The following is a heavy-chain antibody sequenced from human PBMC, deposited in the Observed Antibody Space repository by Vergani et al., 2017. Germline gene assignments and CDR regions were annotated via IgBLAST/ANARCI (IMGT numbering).Heavy chain of an antibody. V-gene: IGHV3-21*01. Sequence: EVQLVESGGGLVKPGGSLRLSCAASGFTFSSYSMNWVRQAPGKGLEWVSSISSGSSYKYYADSVKGRFTISRDNAKNSLYMQMNSLRGEDTAVYYCARRLEWLLGAFDIWGQGTMVTVSS. CDR1: GFTFSSYS. J-gene: IGHJ3*02. CDR2: ISSGSSYK. D-gene: IGHD3-3*01. CDR3: ARRLEWLLGAFDI.